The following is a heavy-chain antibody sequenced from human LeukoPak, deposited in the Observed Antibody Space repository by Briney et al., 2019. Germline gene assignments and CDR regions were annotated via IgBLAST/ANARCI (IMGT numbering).Heavy chain of an antibody. D-gene: IGHD2-2*01. J-gene: IGHJ4*02. V-gene: IGHV4-34*01. CDR2: XNHSGST. CDR3: ARAPEYRSVIQKYHFDY. Sequence: GXGLXWIGXXNHSGSTNYTPSLKSRVTISVDTSKNQFSLKLSSVTAADTAVYYCARAPEYRSVIQKYHFDYWGQGTLVTVSS.